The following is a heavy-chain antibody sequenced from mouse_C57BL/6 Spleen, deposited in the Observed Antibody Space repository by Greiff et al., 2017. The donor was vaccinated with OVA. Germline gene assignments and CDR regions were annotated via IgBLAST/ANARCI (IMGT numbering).Heavy chain of an antibody. J-gene: IGHJ4*01. D-gene: IGHD2-3*01. CDR3: ARRKSGDGYYVYYAMDY. CDR2: IWGVGST. V-gene: IGHV2-6*01. Sequence: QVQLKESGPGLVAPSQSLSITCTVSGFSFTSYGVDWVRQSPGKGLEWLGVIWGVGSTNYNSALKSRLSISKDNSKSQVFLKMNSLQTDDTAMYYCARRKSGDGYYVYYAMDYWGQGTSVTVSS. CDR1: GFSFTSYG.